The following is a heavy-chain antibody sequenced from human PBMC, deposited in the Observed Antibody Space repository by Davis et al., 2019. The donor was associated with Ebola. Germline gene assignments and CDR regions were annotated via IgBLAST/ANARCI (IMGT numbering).Heavy chain of an antibody. J-gene: IGHJ5*01. D-gene: IGHD1-26*01. CDR3: AREAGATTRIYDS. CDR2: INPNSGGT. V-gene: IGHV1-2*02. CDR1: GYTFTGYY. Sequence: ASVKVSCKASGYTFTGYYMHWVRQAPGQGLEWMGWINPNSGGTNYAQKLQGRVTMTTDTSRSTAYMELRSLRSDDTAVYYRAREAGATTRIYDSWGQGTLVTVSS.